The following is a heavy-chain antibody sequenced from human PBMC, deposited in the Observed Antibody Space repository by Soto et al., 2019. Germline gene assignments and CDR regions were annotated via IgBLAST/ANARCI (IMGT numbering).Heavy chain of an antibody. D-gene: IGHD2-15*01. Sequence: QVQLVESGGGVVQPGRSLRLSCAASGFTFSSYAMHWVRQAPGKGLEWVAVISYDGSNKYYADSVKGRFTISRDNSKNTLYLQMNSLRAEDTAVYYCASSRGGSSTEPIDYWGQGTLVTVSS. CDR1: GFTFSSYA. CDR3: ASSRGGSSTEPIDY. CDR2: ISYDGSNK. J-gene: IGHJ4*02. V-gene: IGHV3-30-3*01.